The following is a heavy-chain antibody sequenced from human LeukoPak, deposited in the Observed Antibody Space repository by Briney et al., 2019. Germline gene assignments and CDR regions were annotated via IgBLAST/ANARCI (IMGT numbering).Heavy chain of an antibody. Sequence: PGGSLRLSCAASGFTFSDYYMSWIRRAPGKGLEWVSYISSSGSTIYYADSVKGRFTISRDNSKNTLYLQMNSLRAEDTAVYYCARSLTIAAAAIAFDIWGQGTMVTVSS. J-gene: IGHJ3*02. V-gene: IGHV3-11*04. D-gene: IGHD6-13*01. CDR3: ARSLTIAAAAIAFDI. CDR2: ISSSGSTI. CDR1: GFTFSDYY.